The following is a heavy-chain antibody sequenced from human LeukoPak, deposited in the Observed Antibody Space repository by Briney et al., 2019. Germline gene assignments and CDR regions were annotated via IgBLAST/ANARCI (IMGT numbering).Heavy chain of an antibody. D-gene: IGHD1-26*01. V-gene: IGHV3-30-3*01. J-gene: IGHJ4*02. CDR1: GFTFSSYA. Sequence: GGSLRLSCAASGFTFSSYAMHWVRQAPGKGLEWVAVISYDGSNKYYADSVKGRFTISRDNSKNTLCLQMNSLRAEDTAVYYCAPGELPVYWGQGTLVTVSS. CDR3: APGELPVY. CDR2: ISYDGSNK.